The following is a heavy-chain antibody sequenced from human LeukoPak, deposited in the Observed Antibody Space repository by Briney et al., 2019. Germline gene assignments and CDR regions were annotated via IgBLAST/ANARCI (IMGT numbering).Heavy chain of an antibody. D-gene: IGHD3-10*01. CDR2: IISIFGIA. CDR3: ARDSGYGSEINWFDP. Sequence: ASVKVSCKASGGTFSSYAISWVRQAPGQGLEWMGRIISIFGIANYAQKFQGRVTITADKSTSTAYMELSSLRSEDTAVYYCARDSGYGSEINWFDPWGQGTLVTVSS. CDR1: GGTFSSYA. J-gene: IGHJ5*02. V-gene: IGHV1-69*04.